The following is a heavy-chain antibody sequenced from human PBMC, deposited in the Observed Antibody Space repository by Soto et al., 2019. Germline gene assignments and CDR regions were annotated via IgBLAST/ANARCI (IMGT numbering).Heavy chain of an antibody. J-gene: IGHJ4*02. D-gene: IGHD1-7*01. V-gene: IGHV3-33*06. CDR1: GFTFSSYG. CDR3: AKDPDHWNYPPRFDY. Sequence: PGGSLRLSCAASGFTFSSYGMHWVRQAPGKGLEWVAVIWYDGSNKYYADSVKGRFTISRDNSKSTLYLQMTSLRAEDTAVYYCAKDPDHWNYPPRFDYWGQGTLVTVSS. CDR2: IWYDGSNK.